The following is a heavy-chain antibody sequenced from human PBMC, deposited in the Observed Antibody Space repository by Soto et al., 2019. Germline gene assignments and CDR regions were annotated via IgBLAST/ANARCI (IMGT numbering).Heavy chain of an antibody. J-gene: IGHJ6*03. CDR3: ARNQLPLPFTSYYYMDV. Sequence: RRSRRPSGYSIASYGIRCQRQAPRKRLAWMGGISRYNGNKDYAQKLQGRVTMTTDTSTRTAYMELRSLRSDDTAVYYCARNQLPLPFTSYYYMDVWGKGTTVTVSS. CDR2: ISRYNGNK. CDR1: GYSIASYG. V-gene: IGHV1-18*01. D-gene: IGHD2-2*01.